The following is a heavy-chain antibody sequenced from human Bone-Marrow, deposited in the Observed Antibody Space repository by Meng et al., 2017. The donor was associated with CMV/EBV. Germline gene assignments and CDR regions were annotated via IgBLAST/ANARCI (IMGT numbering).Heavy chain of an antibody. D-gene: IGHD1-26*01. Sequence: VRVVQAGAGGEKPGSSVKASSKASGGTFSSYGIRWVRQAPGQGLEWMGGIIPIFGTANYAQKFQGRVTITADESTSTAYMELSSLRSEDTAVYYCARAGGGSYPFDYWGQGTLVTVSS. V-gene: IGHV1-69*01. J-gene: IGHJ4*02. CDR1: GGTFSSYG. CDR3: ARAGGGSYPFDY. CDR2: IIPIFGTA.